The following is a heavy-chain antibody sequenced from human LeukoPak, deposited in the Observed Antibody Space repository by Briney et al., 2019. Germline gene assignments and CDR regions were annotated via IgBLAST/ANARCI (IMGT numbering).Heavy chain of an antibody. CDR1: GGSISSSSYY. CDR2: IYYSGST. J-gene: IGHJ4*02. V-gene: IGHV4-39*01. Sequence: KTSETLSLTCTVSGGSISSSSYYWGWIRQPPGKGLEWIGSIYYSGSTYYNPSLKSRVTISVDTSKNQFSLKLSSVTAADTAVYYCARRDDSSGYHKIFDYWGQGTLVTVSS. CDR3: ARRDDSSGYHKIFDY. D-gene: IGHD3-22*01.